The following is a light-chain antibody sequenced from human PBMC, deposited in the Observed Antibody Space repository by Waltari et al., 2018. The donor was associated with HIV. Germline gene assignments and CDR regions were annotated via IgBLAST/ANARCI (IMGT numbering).Light chain of an antibody. CDR2: DVS. CDR3: CSYTGSTTRVV. Sequence: QSALTHPASVSRSPGPSITISCTGTSRDVGSSHLVFCHQKHPGEAPKLMIYDVSNRPSGVSTRFSGSKSGNTASLTISGLQAEDEADYYCCSYTGSTTRVVFGGGTKLTVL. V-gene: IGLV2-14*02. CDR1: SRDVGSSHL. J-gene: IGLJ2*01.